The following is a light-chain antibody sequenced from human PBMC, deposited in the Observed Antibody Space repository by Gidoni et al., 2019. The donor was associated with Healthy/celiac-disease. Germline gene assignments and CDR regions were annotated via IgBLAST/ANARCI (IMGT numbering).Light chain of an antibody. CDR3: QQYKSYPT. CDR1: QSISSW. Sequence: DIQMTQSPSTLSASVGDRVTITCRASQSISSWLAWYQQKPGKAPKLLIYKASSLESGVPSRFSGSGSGTEFTLTISILQPDDFATYYCQQYKSYPTFGQGTKVEIK. V-gene: IGKV1-5*03. CDR2: KAS. J-gene: IGKJ1*01.